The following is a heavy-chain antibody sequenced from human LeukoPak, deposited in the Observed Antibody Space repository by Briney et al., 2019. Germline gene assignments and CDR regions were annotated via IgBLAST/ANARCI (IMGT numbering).Heavy chain of an antibody. Sequence: GGSLRLSCAASGFTVSNNYMSWVRQAPGKGLEWVSLIYSGGNTYYADSVRGRFSISRDNSKNTLYLQMNSLRAEDTAIYYCAKRSPYYGSGSYRDKYYYFDYWGQGTLVTVSS. CDR2: IYSGGNT. CDR3: AKRSPYYGSGSYRDKYYYFDY. V-gene: IGHV3-53*01. CDR1: GFTVSNNY. J-gene: IGHJ4*02. D-gene: IGHD3-10*01.